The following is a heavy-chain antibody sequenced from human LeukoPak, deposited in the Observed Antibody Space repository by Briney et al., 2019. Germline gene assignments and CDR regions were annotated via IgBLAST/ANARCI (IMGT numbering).Heavy chain of an antibody. Sequence: GASVKVSCKASGYTFTSYDINWVRQATGQGLEWMGWMNPNSGNTGYAQKFLGRVTMTRNTSISTAYMELSSLRSEDTAVYYCARGVVPAAILSLHYYYYMDVWGKGTTVTVSS. J-gene: IGHJ6*03. V-gene: IGHV1-8*01. CDR2: MNPNSGNT. D-gene: IGHD2-2*02. CDR1: GYTFTSYD. CDR3: ARGVVPAAILSLHYYYYMDV.